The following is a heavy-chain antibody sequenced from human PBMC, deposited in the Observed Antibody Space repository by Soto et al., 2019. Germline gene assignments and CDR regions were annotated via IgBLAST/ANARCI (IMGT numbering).Heavy chain of an antibody. CDR3: ARHTSDSSSSSDYYGMDV. Sequence: PGESLKISCKGSGYSFSTYWVGWVRQMPGKGLEWMGFIYLRDSDTRYSPPFQGQVTISADKSISTAYLQWSSLKASDTAMYYCARHTSDSSSSSDYYGMDVWGQGTTVTVSS. V-gene: IGHV5-51*01. CDR2: IYLRDSDT. D-gene: IGHD6-6*01. J-gene: IGHJ6*02. CDR1: GYSFSTYW.